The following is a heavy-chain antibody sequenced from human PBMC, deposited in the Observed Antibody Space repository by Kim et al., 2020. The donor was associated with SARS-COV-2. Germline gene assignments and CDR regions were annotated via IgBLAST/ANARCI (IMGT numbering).Heavy chain of an antibody. CDR1: GAYITNHY. Sequence: SETLSLTCTVSGAYITNHYWSWIRQPPGKGLEWIGNVYHSGSTSYNPSPKSRVTMSVETSTRQFSLQVTSVTAADAAIYYCVREGYFDGGSFFFDSWGPGTLVTVSS. D-gene: IGHD2-15*01. J-gene: IGHJ5*01. CDR2: VYHSGST. V-gene: IGHV4-59*11. CDR3: VREGYFDGGSFFFDS.